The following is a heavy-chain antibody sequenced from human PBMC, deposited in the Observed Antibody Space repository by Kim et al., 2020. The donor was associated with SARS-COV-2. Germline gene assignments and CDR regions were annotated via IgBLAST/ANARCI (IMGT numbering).Heavy chain of an antibody. D-gene: IGHD3-9*01. CDR1: GGSFSGYY. CDR3: AGRGYDILTGYSLGGLRYNWFDP. Sequence: SETLSLTCAVYGGSFSGYYWSWIRQPPGKGLEWIGEINHSGSTNYNPSLKSRVTISVDTSKNQFSLKLSSVTAADTAVYYCAGRGYDILTGYSLGGLRYNWFDPGGQGTLVTVSS. CDR2: INHSGST. V-gene: IGHV4-34*01. J-gene: IGHJ5*02.